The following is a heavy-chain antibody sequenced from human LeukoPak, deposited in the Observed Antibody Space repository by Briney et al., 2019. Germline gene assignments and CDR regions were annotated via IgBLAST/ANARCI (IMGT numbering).Heavy chain of an antibody. V-gene: IGHV3-30*04. CDR2: ISDDGSSK. CDR1: GFTFSSYA. D-gene: IGHD4-23*01. CDR3: AKDRSTTMVRVGLGFDL. J-gene: IGHJ2*01. Sequence: PGGSLRLSCAASGFTFSSYAIHWVRQAPGKGLEWVAIISDDGSSKYYADSVKGRFTISRDNSKNTLSLQMNSLRAEDTAVYYCAKDRSTTMVRVGLGFDLWGRGTLVTVSS.